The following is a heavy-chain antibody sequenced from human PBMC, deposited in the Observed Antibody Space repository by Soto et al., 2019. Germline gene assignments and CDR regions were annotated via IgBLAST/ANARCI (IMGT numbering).Heavy chain of an antibody. J-gene: IGHJ4*02. V-gene: IGHV1-2*02. D-gene: IGHD2-2*01. Sequence: GASVKVSCKTSEYSFGDYYLHWVRQAPEQGLEWMGWINLNDGGTNSPRKFQGRLTMTRDKSITTVYMELSRLRSDDTAVYFCVRDAPSHQSIFDLCVPGTLVTVSS. CDR2: INLNDGGT. CDR3: VRDAPSHQSIFDL. CDR1: EYSFGDYY.